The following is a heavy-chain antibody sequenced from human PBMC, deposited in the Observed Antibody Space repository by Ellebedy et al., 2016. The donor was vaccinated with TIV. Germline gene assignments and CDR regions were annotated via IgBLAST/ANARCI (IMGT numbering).Heavy chain of an antibody. CDR3: AKCGSSSWYKREYNWFDP. V-gene: IGHV3-30*18. J-gene: IGHJ5*02. CDR1: GFTFSSYA. Sequence: GESLKISXAASGFTFSSYAMHWVRQAPGKGLEWVAVISYDGSNKYYADSVKGRFTISRDNSKNTLYLQMNSLRAEDTAVYYCAKCGSSSWYKREYNWFDPWGQGTLVTVSS. D-gene: IGHD6-13*01. CDR2: ISYDGSNK.